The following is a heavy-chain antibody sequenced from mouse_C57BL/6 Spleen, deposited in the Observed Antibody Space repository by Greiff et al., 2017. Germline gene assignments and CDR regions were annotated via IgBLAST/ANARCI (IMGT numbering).Heavy chain of an antibody. D-gene: IGHD1-1*01. V-gene: IGHV10-1*01. Sequence: EVQLQESGGGLVQPKGSLKLSCAASGFSFNTYAMNWVRQAPGKGLEWVARIRSKSNNYATYYADSVKARFTISRDDSESMLYLQMNNLKTEETAMYYGGRQGDYGSSYWYFDVWGTGTTVTVSS. CDR3: GRQGDYGSSYWYFDV. CDR2: IRSKSNNYAT. CDR1: GFSFNTYA. J-gene: IGHJ1*03.